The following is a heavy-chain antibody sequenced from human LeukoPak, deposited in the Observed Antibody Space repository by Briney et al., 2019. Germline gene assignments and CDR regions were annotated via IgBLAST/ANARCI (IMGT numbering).Heavy chain of an antibody. CDR1: GDSMNIYS. Sequence: SETVSLTCTVSGDSMNIYSWNWIRQPPGVGLEWIGYIYSSGCTNYNPSLKSRVTISLDTSKNQFSLKLNSVTAADTAVYYCARGYSSSSAVHWFGPWGQGTLVTVSS. V-gene: IGHV4-59*01. CDR3: ARGYSSSSAVHWFGP. CDR2: IYSSGCT. D-gene: IGHD6-6*01. J-gene: IGHJ5*02.